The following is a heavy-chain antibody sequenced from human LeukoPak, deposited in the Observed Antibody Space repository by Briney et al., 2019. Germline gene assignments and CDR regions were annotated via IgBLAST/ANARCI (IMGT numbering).Heavy chain of an antibody. CDR3: GXAKGKGYNYDY. D-gene: IGHD5-24*01. CDR1: GGSXXXYY. V-gene: IGHV4-59*01. Sequence: XXXSGGSXXXYYWSWIRQPPGKGVEWIGYIYSSGSTNYNPSLKSRVTISVDTXKNQFSLKLSSGTAEGRAGYYGGXAKGKGYNYDYWGQGTLVTVSS. CDR2: IYSSGST. J-gene: IGHJ4*02.